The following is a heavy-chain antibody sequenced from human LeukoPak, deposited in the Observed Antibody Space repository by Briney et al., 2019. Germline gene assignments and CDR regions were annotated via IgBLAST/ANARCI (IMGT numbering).Heavy chain of an antibody. CDR2: IYPGDTDT. D-gene: IGHD5-12*01. J-gene: IGHJ3*02. Sequence: GESLKISCKGSGYNFTTYWIGWVRQMPGKGLEWMGIIYPGDTDTRYSPSFQGQVIISVDKSINTAYLQWSSLKASDTAMYFCARQIYSGYDLYHAFDIWGQGTMVTVSS. CDR1: GYNFTTYW. V-gene: IGHV5-51*01. CDR3: ARQIYSGYDLYHAFDI.